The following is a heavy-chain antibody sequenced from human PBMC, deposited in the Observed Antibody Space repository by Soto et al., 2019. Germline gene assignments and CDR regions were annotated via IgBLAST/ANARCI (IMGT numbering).Heavy chain of an antibody. Sequence: PSVKVSCKASGYTFTSYGISWVRQAPGQGLEWMGWISAYNGNTNYAQKLQGRVTMTTDTSTSTAYMELRSLRSDDTAVYYCARDVPLPYGSGSHDAFDIWGQGTMVTVSS. CDR3: ARDVPLPYGSGSHDAFDI. CDR2: ISAYNGNT. J-gene: IGHJ3*02. CDR1: GYTFTSYG. D-gene: IGHD3-10*01. V-gene: IGHV1-18*01.